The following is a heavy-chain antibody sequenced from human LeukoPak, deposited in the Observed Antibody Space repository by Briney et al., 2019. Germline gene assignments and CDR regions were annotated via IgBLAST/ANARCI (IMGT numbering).Heavy chain of an antibody. V-gene: IGHV3-7*01. J-gene: IGHJ4*02. CDR3: ARRDAIFDY. CDR1: GFTFSSYG. CDR2: MKQDGSEK. Sequence: GGSLRLSCAASGFTFSSYGMHWVRQAPGKGLEWVANMKQDGSEKYYVDSVKGRFTISRDNAKNSLYLQMNSLRAEDTAVYYCARRDAIFDYWGQGTLVTVSS.